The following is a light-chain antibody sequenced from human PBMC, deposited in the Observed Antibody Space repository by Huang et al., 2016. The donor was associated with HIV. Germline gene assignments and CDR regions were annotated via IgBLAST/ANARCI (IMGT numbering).Light chain of an antibody. V-gene: IGKV1-5*03. Sequence: DIQMTQSPSTLSASVGDIVTITCRASQSISSWLAWYQQKPGKAPKVLIYKASSLESGVPSRFSGSGSGTEFTLTISSLQPDDFATYYCQQYNRYSYTFGQGTNLEIK. J-gene: IGKJ2*01. CDR3: QQYNRYSYT. CDR2: KAS. CDR1: QSISSW.